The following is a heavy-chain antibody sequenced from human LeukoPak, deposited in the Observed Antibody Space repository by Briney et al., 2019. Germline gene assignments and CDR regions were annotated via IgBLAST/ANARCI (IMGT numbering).Heavy chain of an antibody. J-gene: IGHJ4*02. V-gene: IGHV3-30*03. Sequence: GGSLRLSCAASGFIFRSYGMHWVRQAPGKGLEWVAVISYDGSNKYYADSVKGRFTISRDNSKNTLYLQMNSLRAEDTAVYYCARTTMETQYFDRWGQGTLATVSS. CDR3: ARTTMETQYFDR. D-gene: IGHD1-1*01. CDR1: GFIFRSYG. CDR2: ISYDGSNK.